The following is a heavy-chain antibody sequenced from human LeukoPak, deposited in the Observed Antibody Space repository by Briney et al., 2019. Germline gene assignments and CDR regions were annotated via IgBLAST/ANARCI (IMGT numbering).Heavy chain of an antibody. Sequence: ASVKVSCKASGYTFTSYAMHWVRQAPGKRLEWMGWINAGNGNTKYSQKFQGRVTITRDTSASTAYMELSSLRSEDTAVYYCARYSGYDLFDYWGQGTLVTVSS. D-gene: IGHD5-12*01. CDR2: INAGNGNT. CDR3: ARYSGYDLFDY. J-gene: IGHJ4*02. V-gene: IGHV1-3*01. CDR1: GYTFTSYA.